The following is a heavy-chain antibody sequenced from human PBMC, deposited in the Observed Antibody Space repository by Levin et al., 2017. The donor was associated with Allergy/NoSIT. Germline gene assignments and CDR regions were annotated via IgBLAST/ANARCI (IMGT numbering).Heavy chain of an antibody. CDR3: AKAGVVVPAANDAFDI. D-gene: IGHD2-2*01. CDR1: GFTFSSYA. CDR2: ISGSGGST. J-gene: IGHJ3*02. Sequence: GESLKISCAASGFTFSSYAMSWVRQAPGKGLEWVSAISGSGGSTYYADSVKGRFTISRDNSKNTLYLQMNSLRAEDTAVYYCAKAGVVVPAANDAFDIWGQGTMVTVSS. V-gene: IGHV3-23*01.